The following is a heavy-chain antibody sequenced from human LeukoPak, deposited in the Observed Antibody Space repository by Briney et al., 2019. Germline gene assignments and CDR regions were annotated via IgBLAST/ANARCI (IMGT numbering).Heavy chain of an antibody. CDR1: GFTFSNYD. V-gene: IGHV3-21*01. D-gene: IGHD6-13*01. CDR3: ARGWQHLVL. CDR2: ISTSSSYI. Sequence: PGGSLRLSCAASGFTFSNYDMNWVRQAPGKGLEWVSPISTSSSYIYYADSVKGRFTISRDSAKNSLYLQVNSLRAEDTAVYYCARGWQHLVLWGQGTLVTVSS. J-gene: IGHJ4*02.